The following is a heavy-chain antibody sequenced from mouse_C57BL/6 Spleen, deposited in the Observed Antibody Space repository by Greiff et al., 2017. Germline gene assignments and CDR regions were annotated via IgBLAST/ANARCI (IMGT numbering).Heavy chain of an antibody. Sequence: EVKLVESGGGLVQPGGSLSLSCAASGFTFTDYYMSWVRQPPGKALEWLGFISNKANGYTTVYSSSVKGRFTISRHNAQSIHYLQRNLLRAETSATYYCASPYSGSSSWYFDVWGTGTTVTVSS. D-gene: IGHD1-1*01. J-gene: IGHJ1*03. V-gene: IGHV7-3*01. CDR1: GFTFTDYY. CDR2: ISNKANGYTT. CDR3: ASPYSGSSSWYFDV.